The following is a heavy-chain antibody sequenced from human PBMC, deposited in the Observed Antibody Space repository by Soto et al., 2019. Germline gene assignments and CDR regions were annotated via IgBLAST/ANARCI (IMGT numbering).Heavy chain of an antibody. V-gene: IGHV1-2*02. D-gene: IGHD3-16*02. J-gene: IGHJ6*02. CDR3: ARDPPPVIRKYYYYYGMDV. Sequence: GASVKVSCKGSGYTFTGYYLHWVRPAPCQGLEWMGWINPNSGSTNYAQKFQGRVTMTRDTSISTAYMELSRLKSDDTAVYYCARDPPPVIRKYYYYYGMDVWGQGTTVTVSS. CDR2: INPNSGST. CDR1: GYTFTGYY.